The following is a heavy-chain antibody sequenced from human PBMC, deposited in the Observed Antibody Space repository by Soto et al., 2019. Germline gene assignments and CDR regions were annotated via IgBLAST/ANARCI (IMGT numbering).Heavy chain of an antibody. CDR2: ISHDGRNE. CDR3: TRSRGDRDWFFYLFDY. CDR1: GFPFTSYA. Sequence: VQLVESGGGVVQPGRSLRLSCAASGFPFTSYAMHWVRQAPGKGLEWVAVISHDGRNEYYADSVKGRFTLSRDNSKNTLDLEMNSLRAEDTAVYYCTRSRGDRDWFFYLFDYWGQGTLVTVSS. D-gene: IGHD3-9*01. V-gene: IGHV3-30*04. J-gene: IGHJ4*02.